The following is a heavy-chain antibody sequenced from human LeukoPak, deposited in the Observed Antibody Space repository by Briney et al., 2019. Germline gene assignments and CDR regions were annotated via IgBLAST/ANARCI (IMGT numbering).Heavy chain of an antibody. J-gene: IGHJ3*02. D-gene: IGHD3-16*02. CDR1: GFTFNSYS. Sequence: GGSLRLSCAASGFTFNSYSMNWVRQAPGKGLEWVSSISSSSSYIFYADSLKGRFTISRHNAKNSLYLQMNSLRAEDTAVYYCARVPAGVIGMKDAFDIWGQGTMVTVSS. CDR3: ARVPAGVIGMKDAFDI. CDR2: ISSSSSYI. V-gene: IGHV3-21*01.